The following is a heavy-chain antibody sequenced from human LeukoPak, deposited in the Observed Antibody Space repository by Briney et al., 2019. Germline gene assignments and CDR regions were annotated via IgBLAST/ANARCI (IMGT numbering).Heavy chain of an antibody. D-gene: IGHD3-3*01. CDR3: ARGGTIFGVVIGAFDI. CDR2: IYSGGST. V-gene: IGHV3-66*01. CDR1: GFTVSSNY. Sequence: PGGSLRLSCAASGFTVSSNYMSWVRQAPGKGLEWVSVIYSGGSTYYADSVKGRFTISRDNSKNTLYLQMNSLRAEDTAVYYCARGGTIFGVVIGAFDIWGQGTMVTVSS. J-gene: IGHJ3*02.